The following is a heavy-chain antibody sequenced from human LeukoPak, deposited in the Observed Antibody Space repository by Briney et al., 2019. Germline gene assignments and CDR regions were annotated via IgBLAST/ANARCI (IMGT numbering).Heavy chain of an antibody. CDR1: GYSISSGYY. CDR2: IYHTGST. CDR3: AREMTTVTSDY. J-gene: IGHJ4*02. D-gene: IGHD4-17*01. V-gene: IGHV4-38-2*02. Sequence: PSETLSLTCTVSGYSISSGYYWGWIRQPPGKGLEWIGSIYHTGSTYYNASLKSRVTISVDTSKNQFSLKLSSVTAADTAVYYCAREMTTVTSDYWGQGTLVTVSS.